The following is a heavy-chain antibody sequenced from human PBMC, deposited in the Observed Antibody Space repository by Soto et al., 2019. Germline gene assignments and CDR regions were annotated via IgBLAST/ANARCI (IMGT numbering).Heavy chain of an antibody. CDR2: IIPLFGTP. Sequence: QVLLVQSGAEVKKTGSSVKVSCKASVGTFSNTAFIWVRQAPGQGLEWMVGIIPLFGTPNYAQKFQGRLMISADESAGEAYVELNTLTAEDAAVYYCENPAEGLDTAMLKGLAHWGQGTLPTVSS. V-gene: IGHV1-69*01. CDR1: VGTFSNTA. CDR3: ENPAEGLDTAMLKGLAH. J-gene: IGHJ4*02. D-gene: IGHD5-18*01.